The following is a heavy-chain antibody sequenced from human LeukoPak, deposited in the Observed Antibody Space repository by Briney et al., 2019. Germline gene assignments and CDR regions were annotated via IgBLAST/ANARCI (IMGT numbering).Heavy chain of an antibody. CDR3: ARARAHLKYYYGSSGYYYFDY. J-gene: IGHJ4*02. D-gene: IGHD3-22*01. CDR1: GGSISSYY. V-gene: IGHV4-34*01. CDR2: INHSGST. Sequence: KPSETLSLTCTVSGGSISSYYWSWIRQPPGKGLEWIGEINHSGSTNYNPSLKSRVTISVDTSKNQFSLKLNSVTAADTAVYYCARARAHLKYYYGSSGYYYFDYWGQGTLVTVSS.